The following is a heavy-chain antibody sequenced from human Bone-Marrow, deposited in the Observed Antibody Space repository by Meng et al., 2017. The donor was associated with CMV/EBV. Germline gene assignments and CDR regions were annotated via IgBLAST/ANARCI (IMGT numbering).Heavy chain of an antibody. D-gene: IGHD3-3*01. CDR1: GYTFTSYG. Sequence: ASVKVSCKASGYTFTSYGISWVRQAPGQGLEWMGWISAYNGNTNYAQKLQGRVTMTTDTSTSTAYMELRSLRSEDTAVYYCARTAVYYDFWSGYYTRGSQGYGMDVWGQGTTVTVSS. V-gene: IGHV1-18*01. CDR2: ISAYNGNT. J-gene: IGHJ6*02. CDR3: ARTAVYYDFWSGYYTRGSQGYGMDV.